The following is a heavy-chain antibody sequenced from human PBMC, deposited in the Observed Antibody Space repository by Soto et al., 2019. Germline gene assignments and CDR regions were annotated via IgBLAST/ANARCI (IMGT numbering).Heavy chain of an antibody. Sequence: PGGCLRLSCAASGYTFSSYGMYWARQAPGKGLEWVAVISFDGNNKYYAGSVKGRFTISRDNSMNTVSLQMNSLRAEDTAVYYCARGEKIAAAGVFDYWGQGTQVTVSS. J-gene: IGHJ4*02. CDR1: GYTFSSYG. V-gene: IGHV3-30*03. D-gene: IGHD6-13*01. CDR3: ARGEKIAAAGVFDY. CDR2: ISFDGNNK.